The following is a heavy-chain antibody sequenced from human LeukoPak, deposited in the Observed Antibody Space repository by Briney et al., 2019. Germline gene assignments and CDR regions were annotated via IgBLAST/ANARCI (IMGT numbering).Heavy chain of an antibody. V-gene: IGHV4-39*01. J-gene: IGHJ4*02. Sequence: PSETLSLTCSVSGVSFSSSSYHWGWIRQPPGKGLEWIASIYYSGSTYYSPSLKSRVTISVDTSKNQFSLKMSSVIAADTAVYYCASLLTYFDYWGQGTLVTVSS. CDR3: ASLLTYFDY. D-gene: IGHD3-9*01. CDR2: IYYSGST. CDR1: GVSFSSSSYH.